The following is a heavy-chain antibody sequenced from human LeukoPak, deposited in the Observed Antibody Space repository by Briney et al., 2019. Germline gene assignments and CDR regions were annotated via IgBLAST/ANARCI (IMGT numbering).Heavy chain of an antibody. CDR3: AREGGCTTGSCYYFDS. J-gene: IGHJ4*02. V-gene: IGHV4-61*02. CDR1: DDSIHTVLYY. Sequence: SETLSLTCTVSDDSIHTVLYYWSWVRQPAGKGLEWLGRLYGSGNINYNPSLQSRLTMSLDTSKNRFSLQLSSVTAADTAVYFCAREGGCTTGSCYYFDSWGLGTLVTVSS. CDR2: LYGSGNI. D-gene: IGHD2-8*01.